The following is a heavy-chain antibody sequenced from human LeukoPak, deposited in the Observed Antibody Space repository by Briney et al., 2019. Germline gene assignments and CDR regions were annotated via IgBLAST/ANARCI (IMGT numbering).Heavy chain of an antibody. Sequence: GGSLRLSCAASGFTFSRYWMHWVRQAPGKGLVWVSRVHSDGSSTYYADSVKGRSTISRDNAKNTLYLQMNSLRAEDTAVYYCAREGLGYSYGYWGQGTLDTVSS. CDR1: GFTFSRYW. D-gene: IGHD5-18*01. V-gene: IGHV3-74*01. CDR2: VHSDGSST. CDR3: AREGLGYSYGY. J-gene: IGHJ4*02.